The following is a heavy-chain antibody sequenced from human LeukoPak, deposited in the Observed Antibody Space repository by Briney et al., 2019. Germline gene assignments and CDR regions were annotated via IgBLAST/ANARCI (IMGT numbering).Heavy chain of an antibody. CDR2: IYYSGST. D-gene: IGHD1-26*01. V-gene: IGHV4-59*08. CDR1: GGSISSYY. J-gene: IGHJ4*02. Sequence: SETLSLTCTVSGGSISSYYWSWIRQPPGKGLEWIGYIYYSGSTNYNPSLKSRVTISIDTSKNQFPLKLSSVTAADTAVYYCARHGSGSYPGLFDYWGQGTLVTVSS. CDR3: ARHGSGSYPGLFDY.